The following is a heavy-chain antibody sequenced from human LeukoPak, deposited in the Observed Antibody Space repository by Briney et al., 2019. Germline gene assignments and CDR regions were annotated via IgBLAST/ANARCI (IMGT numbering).Heavy chain of an antibody. V-gene: IGHV3-30*18. CDR3: AKDLGGSFDY. D-gene: IGHD1-26*01. Sequence: GRSLRLSCAASGFTFGSYGMHWVRQAPGKGLEWVAVISYDGSNKYYADSVKGRFTISRDNSKNTLYLQMNSLRAEDTAVYYCAKDLGGSFDYWGQGTLVTVSS. CDR2: ISYDGSNK. J-gene: IGHJ4*02. CDR1: GFTFGSYG.